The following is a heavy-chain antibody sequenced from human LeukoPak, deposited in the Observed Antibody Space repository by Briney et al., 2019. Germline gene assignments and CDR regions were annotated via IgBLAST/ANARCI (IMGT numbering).Heavy chain of an antibody. V-gene: IGHV4-34*01. CDR3: ARILSAAGPDY. CDR2: INHSGST. D-gene: IGHD6-13*01. J-gene: IGHJ4*02. Sequence: PSETLSFTCAVYGGSFSGYYWSWIRQPPGKGLEWIGEINHSGSTNYSPSLKSRVTISVDTSKNQFSLKLSSVTAADTAVYYCARILSAAGPDYWGQGTLVTVSS. CDR1: GGSFSGYY.